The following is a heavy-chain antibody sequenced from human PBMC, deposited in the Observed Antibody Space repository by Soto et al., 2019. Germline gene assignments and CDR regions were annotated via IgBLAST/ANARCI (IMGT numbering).Heavy chain of an antibody. J-gene: IGHJ5*02. V-gene: IGHV3-23*01. Sequence: EVQLLESGGGLVQPGGSLRLSCAASGFTVSTYAMSWVSQAPGKGLEWVSTISSSGGSTHYADSVKGRFTISRDNSKKALYLQMNSLRAEDTAVYYCEKFYGGNSAHTDTSDPWGQGTLVPVSS. D-gene: IGHD2-21*02. CDR2: ISSSGGST. CDR3: EKFYGGNSAHTDTSDP. CDR1: GFTVSTYA.